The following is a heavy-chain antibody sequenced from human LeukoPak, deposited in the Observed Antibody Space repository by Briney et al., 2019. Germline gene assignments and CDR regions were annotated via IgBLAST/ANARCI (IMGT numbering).Heavy chain of an antibody. Sequence: PSETLSLTCAVYGGSFSGYYWSWIRQPPGKGLEGIGEINHSGSTNYNPSLKSRVTISVDTSKNQFSLKLSSVTAADTAVYYCARANSGYSSGWYFHGMDVWGQGTTVTVSS. J-gene: IGHJ6*02. V-gene: IGHV4-34*01. CDR2: INHSGST. CDR1: GGSFSGYY. CDR3: ARANSGYSSGWYFHGMDV. D-gene: IGHD6-19*01.